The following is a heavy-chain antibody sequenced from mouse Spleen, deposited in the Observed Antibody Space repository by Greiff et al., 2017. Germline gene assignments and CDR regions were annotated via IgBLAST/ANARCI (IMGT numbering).Heavy chain of an antibody. CDR3: ARSRYDSPWFAY. Sequence: EVQLVESGADLVKPGASVKLSCTASGFNIKDYYMHWVKQRTEQGLEWIGRIDPEDGETKYAPKFQGKATITPDTSSNTAYLQLSSLTSEDTAVYYCARSRYDSPWFAYWGQGTLVTVSA. D-gene: IGHD2-4*01. J-gene: IGHJ3*01. V-gene: IGHV14-2*01. CDR1: GFNIKDYY. CDR2: IDPEDGET.